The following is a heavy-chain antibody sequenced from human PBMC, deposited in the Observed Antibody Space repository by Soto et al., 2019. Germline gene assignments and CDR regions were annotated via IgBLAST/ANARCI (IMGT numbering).Heavy chain of an antibody. D-gene: IGHD3-16*02. CDR3: ARVTRYDYIWGSYRPSPDY. V-gene: IGHV3-48*01. CDR2: ISSSSSTI. J-gene: IGHJ4*02. Sequence: GGSLRLSCAASGFTFSSYSMNWVRQAPWKGLEWVSYISSSSSTIYYADSVKGRFTIARDNAKNSLYLQMNSLRAEDTAVYYCARVTRYDYIWGSYRPSPDYWGQGTLVTVSS. CDR1: GFTFSSYS.